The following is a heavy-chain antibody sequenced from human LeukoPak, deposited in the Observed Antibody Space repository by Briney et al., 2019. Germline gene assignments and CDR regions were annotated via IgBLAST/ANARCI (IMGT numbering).Heavy chain of an antibody. V-gene: IGHV4-34*01. D-gene: IGHD6-19*01. Sequence: SETLSLTCAVYGGSFSSYYWGWIRQPPGKGLEWIGEINHSGGTNYNPSLKSRVAISVDTPKNQFSLRLSSVTAADTAVYYCASERRYSSGRWDYYFDYWGQGSLVTVSS. CDR2: INHSGGT. CDR3: ASERRYSSGRWDYYFDY. J-gene: IGHJ4*02. CDR1: GGSFSSYY.